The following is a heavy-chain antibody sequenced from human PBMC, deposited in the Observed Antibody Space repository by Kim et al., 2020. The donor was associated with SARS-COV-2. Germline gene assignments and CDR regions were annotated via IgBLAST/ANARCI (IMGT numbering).Heavy chain of an antibody. CDR2: SYI. Sequence: SYIYYADSVKGRFTISRDNAKNSLYLQMNSLRAEDTAVYYCARDQYSNDYWGQGTLVTVSS. CDR3: ARDQYSNDY. J-gene: IGHJ4*02. V-gene: IGHV3-21*01. D-gene: IGHD2-15*01.